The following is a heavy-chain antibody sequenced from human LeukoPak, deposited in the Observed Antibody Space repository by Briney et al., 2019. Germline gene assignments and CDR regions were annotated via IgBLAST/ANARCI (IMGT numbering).Heavy chain of an antibody. CDR1: GFIFSNYA. Sequence: PGGSLRLSCAVSGFIFSNYAMSWVRQAPGKGLEWVSAISGGGDDTFYADSVKGRFTISRDNSKNTLYVQMNGLRAEDTAVYYCAKDPINYDYSPNWFDPWGQGTLVTVSS. V-gene: IGHV3-23*01. CDR2: ISGGGDDT. J-gene: IGHJ5*02. D-gene: IGHD4-11*01. CDR3: AKDPINYDYSPNWFDP.